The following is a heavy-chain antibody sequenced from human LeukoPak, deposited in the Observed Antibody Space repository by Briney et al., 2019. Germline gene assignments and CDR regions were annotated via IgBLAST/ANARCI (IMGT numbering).Heavy chain of an antibody. CDR3: VRDRQDTLTGYFSS. J-gene: IGHJ4*02. CDR2: ISGTGTRT. Sequence: PGGSLRLSCAASGFTFRRHAMNWVRQAPGKGLEWVSSISGTGTRTKYAGSVKGRFTISRDNSNNTVYLQMRGLRAEDTAVYFCVRDRQDTLTGYFSSWGQGTLVTVSS. D-gene: IGHD3-9*01. V-gene: IGHV3-23*01. CDR1: GFTFRRHA.